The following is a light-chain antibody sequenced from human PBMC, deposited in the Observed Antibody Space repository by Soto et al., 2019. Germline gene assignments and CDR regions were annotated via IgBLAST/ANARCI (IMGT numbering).Light chain of an antibody. CDR2: DVS. V-gene: IGLV2-14*03. CDR1: SSDVGAYNY. J-gene: IGLJ2*01. CDR3: SSYTSTNSL. Sequence: QFALTQPASVSGSPGESITISCTGTSSDVGAYNYVSWYQQHPGKAPKLMIYDVSNRPSGVSNRFSGSKSGNTASLTISGLQAEDEADYYCSSYTSTNSLFGGGTKLTVL.